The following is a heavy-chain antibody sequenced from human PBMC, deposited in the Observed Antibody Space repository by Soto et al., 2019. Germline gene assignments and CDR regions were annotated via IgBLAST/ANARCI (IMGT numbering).Heavy chain of an antibody. J-gene: IGHJ6*02. CDR3: ARDRARGYSYGYFILGPNYYYYYYGMDV. CDR2: IIPIFGTA. V-gene: IGHV1-69*13. D-gene: IGHD5-18*01. Sequence: SVKVSCKASGGTFSSYAISWVRQAPGQGLEWMGGIIPIFGTANYAHKFQGRVTITADESKNQFSLQLNSVTPEDTAVYYCARDRARGYSYGYFILGPNYYYYYYGMDVWGQGTTVTVSS. CDR1: GGTFSSYA.